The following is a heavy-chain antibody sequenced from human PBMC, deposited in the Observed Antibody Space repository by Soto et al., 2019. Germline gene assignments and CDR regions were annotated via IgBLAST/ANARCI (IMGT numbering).Heavy chain of an antibody. CDR1: GYDFNTNW. CDR2: MYPGDSDT. J-gene: IGHJ4*02. V-gene: IGHV5-51*01. CDR3: AKEVSLGSTVDLGY. Sequence: GESLKIPCRGPGYDFNTNWFGWVRQLPGRGLEWVGIMYPGDSDTRYNPSLQGHVTLSVDVTVSTAFLQWRSLETSDTGMYFCAKEVSLGSTVDLGYWGQGALVTVSS. D-gene: IGHD7-27*01.